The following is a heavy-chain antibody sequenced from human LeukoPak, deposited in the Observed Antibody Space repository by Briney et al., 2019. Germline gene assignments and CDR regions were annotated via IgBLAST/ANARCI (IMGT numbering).Heavy chain of an antibody. Sequence: PGGSLRLSCAASGFTFSSYGMSWVRQAPGKGLEWVSAISGSGGSTYYADSVKGRFTISRDNSKNTLYLQMNSLRAEDTAVYYCAKATYYDFWSARGYFDYWGQGTLVTVSS. J-gene: IGHJ4*02. CDR3: AKATYYDFWSARGYFDY. CDR1: GFTFSSYG. V-gene: IGHV3-23*01. CDR2: ISGSGGST. D-gene: IGHD3-3*01.